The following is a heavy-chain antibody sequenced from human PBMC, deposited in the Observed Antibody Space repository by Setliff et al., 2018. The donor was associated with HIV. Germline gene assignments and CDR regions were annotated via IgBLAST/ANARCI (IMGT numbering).Heavy chain of an antibody. CDR2: INHSGSI. Sequence: PSETLSLTCAVYGGSFNGYYWNWIRQSPGKGLEWIGEINHSGSINYNPTLMSRLTISIDTSKNQFSLKLTSVTAADTALYFCARGGGGSWFDKPTYYYMDVWDKGTTVTVSS. V-gene: IGHV4-34*01. D-gene: IGHD3-10*01. J-gene: IGHJ6*03. CDR1: GGSFNGYY. CDR3: ARGGGGSWFDKPTYYYMDV.